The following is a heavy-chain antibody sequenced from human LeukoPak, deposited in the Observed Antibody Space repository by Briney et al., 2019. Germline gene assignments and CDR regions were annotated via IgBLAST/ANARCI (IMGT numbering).Heavy chain of an antibody. CDR2: IYYSGST. J-gene: IGHJ4*02. Sequence: SETLSLTCTVSGGSISSGGYYWSWIRQHPGKGLEWIGYIYYSGSTYHNPSLKSRVTISVDTSKNQFSLKLSSVTAADTAVYYCARDYGSGSYEVGFDYWGQGTLVTVSS. CDR3: ARDYGSGSYEVGFDY. CDR1: GGSISSGGYY. D-gene: IGHD3-10*01. V-gene: IGHV4-31*03.